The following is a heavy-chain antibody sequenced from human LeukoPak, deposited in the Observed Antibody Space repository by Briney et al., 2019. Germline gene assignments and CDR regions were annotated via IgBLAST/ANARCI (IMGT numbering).Heavy chain of an antibody. D-gene: IGHD5-12*01. CDR3: AARSGYDNSYYMDV. CDR2: IVVGSGNT. Sequence: SVKVSCKASGFTFTSSALQWVRQARGQRLEWIGWIVVGSGNTNYAQKFQERVTITRDMSTSTAYMELSSLRSEDTAVYYCAARSGYDNSYYMDVWGKGTTVTVSS. CDR1: GFTFTSSA. J-gene: IGHJ6*03. V-gene: IGHV1-58*01.